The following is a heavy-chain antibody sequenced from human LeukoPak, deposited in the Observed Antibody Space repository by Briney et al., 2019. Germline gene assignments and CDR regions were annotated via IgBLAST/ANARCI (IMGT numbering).Heavy chain of an antibody. D-gene: IGHD6-19*01. V-gene: IGHV4-31*03. Sequence: SENLSLTCTVSGGSISSGGYYWSWIRQHPGKGLEWIGYIYYSGSTYYNPSLKSRVTISVDTSKNQFSVKLSSVTAADTAVYYCARETYISGTYDFWGQGTLVTVSS. J-gene: IGHJ4*02. CDR3: ARETYISGTYDF. CDR1: GGSISSGGYY. CDR2: IYYSGST.